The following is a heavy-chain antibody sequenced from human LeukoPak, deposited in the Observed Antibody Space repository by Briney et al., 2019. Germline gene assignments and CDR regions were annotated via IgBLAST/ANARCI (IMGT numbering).Heavy chain of an antibody. D-gene: IGHD3-22*01. CDR2: INWNGGST. CDR1: GFTFDDYG. CDR3: ARDWRDSSGKFPNDAFDI. J-gene: IGHJ3*02. Sequence: GGSLRLSCAASGFTFDDYGMSWVRQAPGKGLEWVSGINWNGGSTAYADSVKGRFTISRDNAKNSLYLQMNSLRAEDTAVYYCARDWRDSSGKFPNDAFDIWGQGTMVTVSS. V-gene: IGHV3-20*04.